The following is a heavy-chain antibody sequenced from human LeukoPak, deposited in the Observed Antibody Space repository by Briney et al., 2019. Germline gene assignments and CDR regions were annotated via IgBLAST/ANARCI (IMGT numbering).Heavy chain of an antibody. CDR1: GGAISSYY. CDR2: IYYIGST. CDR3: GGAWSGYSSFDY. D-gene: IGHD3-3*01. J-gene: IGHJ4*02. Sequence: SEALSLTRTVSGGAISSYYCSGGRQPPGKGLEWSGYIYYIGSTNSNPSPKSRVTISEYTCKNPFSLKLSAVTAAATAVDYCGGAWSGYSSFDYWGQGTLVTVSS. V-gene: IGHV4-59*01.